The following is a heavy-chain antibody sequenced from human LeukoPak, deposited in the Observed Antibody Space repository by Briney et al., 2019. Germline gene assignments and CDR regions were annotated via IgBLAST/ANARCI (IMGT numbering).Heavy chain of an antibody. D-gene: IGHD5/OR15-5a*01. CDR2: IIPIFGTA. V-gene: IGHV1-69*06. CDR1: GGTFSSYA. J-gene: IGHJ4*02. Sequence: ASVKVSCKASGGTFSSYAISWVRQAPGQGLEWMGGIIPIFGTANYAQKFQGRVTITADKSTSTAYMELSSLRSEDTAVYYCASPSVSAYFDYWGQGTLVTVSS. CDR3: ASPSVSAYFDY.